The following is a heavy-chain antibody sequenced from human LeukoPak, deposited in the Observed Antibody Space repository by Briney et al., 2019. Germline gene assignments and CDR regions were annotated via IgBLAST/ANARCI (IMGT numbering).Heavy chain of an antibody. CDR1: GGSISSSSYY. Sequence: SETLSLTCTVSGGSISSSSYYWGWIRQPPGKGLEWIGSIYYSGSTYYNPSLKSRVTISVDTSKNQFSLKLSSVTAADTAVYYCARTYYYGSGSSPRYYYGMDVWGQGTTVTVSS. V-gene: IGHV4-39*07. CDR3: ARTYYYGSGSSPRYYYGMDV. D-gene: IGHD3-10*01. CDR2: IYYSGST. J-gene: IGHJ6*02.